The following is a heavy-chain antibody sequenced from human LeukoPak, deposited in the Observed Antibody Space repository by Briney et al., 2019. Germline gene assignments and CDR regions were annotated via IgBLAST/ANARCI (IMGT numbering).Heavy chain of an antibody. CDR3: AKDLEAVAGPGVFDY. CDR2: IRYDGSNK. CDR1: GFTFSSYG. V-gene: IGHV3-30*02. Sequence: PGGSLRLSCAASGFTFSSYGMHWVRQAPGKGLEWVAFIRYDGSNKYYADSVKGRFTISRDNSKNTLYLQMNSLRAEDTAVYYCAKDLEAVAGPGVFDYWGQGTLVTVSS. J-gene: IGHJ4*02. D-gene: IGHD6-19*01.